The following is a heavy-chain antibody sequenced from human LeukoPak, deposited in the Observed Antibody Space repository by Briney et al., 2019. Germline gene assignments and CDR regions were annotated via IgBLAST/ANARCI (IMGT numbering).Heavy chain of an antibody. V-gene: IGHV3-21*01. CDR1: GFTFSTYT. CDR3: AKDIATAGHSAIDY. Sequence: GGSLRLSCAASGFTFSTYTMNWVRQAPGKGLEWVSPISISSTYIYYADSVKGRFTISRDNAKTSLYLQMNSLRAEDTAVYYCAKDIATAGHSAIDYWGQGTLVTVSS. D-gene: IGHD6-13*01. CDR2: ISISSTYI. J-gene: IGHJ4*02.